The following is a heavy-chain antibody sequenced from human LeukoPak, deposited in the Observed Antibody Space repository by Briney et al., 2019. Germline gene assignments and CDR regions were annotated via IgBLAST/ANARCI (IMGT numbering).Heavy chain of an antibody. V-gene: IGHV5-51*01. J-gene: IGHJ4*02. Sequence: GESLKISCQGSDYSFATYWIAWLRQMPGKGLEWMGIIYPSDSDTRYSPSFQGQVTISADKSIKTAYLQWSSLKASDTAMYYCARPLQGIVGATGFDHWGQGTLVTVSS. CDR1: DYSFATYW. D-gene: IGHD1-26*01. CDR3: ARPLQGIVGATGFDH. CDR2: IYPSDSDT.